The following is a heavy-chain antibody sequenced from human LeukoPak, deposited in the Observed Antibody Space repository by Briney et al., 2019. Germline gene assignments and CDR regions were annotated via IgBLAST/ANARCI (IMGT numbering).Heavy chain of an antibody. CDR2: IYPADSDT. J-gene: IGHJ4*02. Sequence: KPGESLNISCKGSGYSFTSYWIGWVRQMPGKGLEWMGNIYPADSDTRYSPSFQGQVTISADKSITTAYLQWSSLGASDTAMYYCARRKGDGYNSPFDYWGQGTLVTVSS. CDR1: GYSFTSYW. D-gene: IGHD5-24*01. CDR3: ARRKGDGYNSPFDY. V-gene: IGHV5-51*01.